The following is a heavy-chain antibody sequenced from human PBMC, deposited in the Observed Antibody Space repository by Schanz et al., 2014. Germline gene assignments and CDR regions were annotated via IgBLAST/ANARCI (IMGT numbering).Heavy chain of an antibody. CDR3: ATIPRGNIYGYFDY. Sequence: QVQLQESGPGLVKPSQTLSLTCAVSGGSISSGGYSWNWIRQPPGKGLEWIAYLLSSERAKYNPSLDSRSTLSLDTSKSQFSLHLRYVTAADTAVYYCATIPRGNIYGYFDYWGQGSLVTVSS. CDR1: GGSISSGGYS. V-gene: IGHV4-30-4*07. D-gene: IGHD5-18*01. J-gene: IGHJ4*02. CDR2: LLSSERA.